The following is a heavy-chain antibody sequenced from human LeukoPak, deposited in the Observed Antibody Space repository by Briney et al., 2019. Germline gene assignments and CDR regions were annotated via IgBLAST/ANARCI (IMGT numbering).Heavy chain of an antibody. J-gene: IGHJ4*02. Sequence: QPGGSLRLSCAASGFTFSSYWMSWVRQAPGKGLEWVANIRQDGSDKYYVDSVKGRFTISRDNAKTLLYLQMNSLRAEDTAVYYCARDLGELELYYFDYWGQGTLVTVSS. D-gene: IGHD1-26*01. CDR3: ARDLGELELYYFDY. CDR1: GFTFSSYW. CDR2: IRQDGSDK. V-gene: IGHV3-7*03.